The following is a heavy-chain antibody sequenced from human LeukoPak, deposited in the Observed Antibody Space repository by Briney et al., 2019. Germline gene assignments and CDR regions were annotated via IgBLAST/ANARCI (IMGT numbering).Heavy chain of an antibody. Sequence: ASVSVSRKPSVYSFTNYGIIWVRQTPGQGVRWMGCISAHNGNTNYAQKPQVKGTLTTDTSTSTVYRGLRRRTSDDTAVYYCARAETTLLLNYWGQGTLVTVSS. CDR3: ARAETTLLLNY. CDR1: VYSFTNYG. V-gene: IGHV1-18*01. CDR2: ISAHNGNT. J-gene: IGHJ4*02. D-gene: IGHD4-11*01.